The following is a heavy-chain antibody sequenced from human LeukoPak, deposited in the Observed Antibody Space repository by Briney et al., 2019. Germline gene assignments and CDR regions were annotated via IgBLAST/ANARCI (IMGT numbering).Heavy chain of an antibody. CDR1: GVTFSSYS. CDR3: VRDFMYSTACTGC. Sequence: GGSLRLSCAASGVTFSSYSMNWVRQAPGKGLEWVSSISSSSSNIYHADSVKGRFTTSRDNAKNSLYLQMNSLRAEDTAVYYCVRDFMYSTACTGCWGQGTLVTVSS. J-gene: IGHJ4*02. V-gene: IGHV3-21*01. CDR2: ISSSSSNI. D-gene: IGHD4-11*01.